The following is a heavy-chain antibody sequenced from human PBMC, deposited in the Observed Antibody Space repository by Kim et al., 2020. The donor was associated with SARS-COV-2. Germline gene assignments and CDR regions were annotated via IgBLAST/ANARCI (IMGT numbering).Heavy chain of an antibody. CDR2: INPSGGST. D-gene: IGHD3-22*01. V-gene: IGHV1-46*01. Sequence: ASVKVSCKASGYTFTSYYMHWVRQAPGQGLEWMGIINPSGGSTSYAQKFQGRVTMTRDTSTSTVYMELSSLRSEDTAVYYCARDRFVHYYDSSGYYCLAYWGQGTLVTVSS. CDR3: ARDRFVHYYDSSGYYCLAY. CDR1: GYTFTSYY. J-gene: IGHJ4*02.